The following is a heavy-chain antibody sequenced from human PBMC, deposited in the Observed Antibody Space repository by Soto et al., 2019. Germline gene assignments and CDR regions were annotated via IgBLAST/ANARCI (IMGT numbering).Heavy chain of an antibody. CDR1: GYAFTSYG. Sequence: QVQLVQSGAEVKKPGASVKVSCKASGYAFTSYGISWVRQAPGQGLEWMGWISAYNGNTNYAQKLQGRVTMTTAPSASTAYMELRSLRSVDRAVYYCARSIAAAVAFDYWGQGTLVNVSS. J-gene: IGHJ4*02. D-gene: IGHD6-13*01. CDR2: ISAYNGNT. CDR3: ARSIAAAVAFDY. V-gene: IGHV1-18*01.